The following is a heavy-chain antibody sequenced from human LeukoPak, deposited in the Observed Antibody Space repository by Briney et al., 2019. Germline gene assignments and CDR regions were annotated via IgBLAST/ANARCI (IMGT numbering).Heavy chain of an antibody. D-gene: IGHD5-18*01. CDR1: GFTFSSYW. V-gene: IGHV3-74*01. CDR3: ARRTYSYVDDAFDI. Sequence: GGSLRLSCAASGFTFSSYWMHWVRQAPGKGRVWVSRINSDGSSTSYADSVKGRFTISRDNAKNTLYLQMNSLRAEDTAVYYCARRTYSYVDDAFDIWGQGTMVTVSS. J-gene: IGHJ3*02. CDR2: INSDGSST.